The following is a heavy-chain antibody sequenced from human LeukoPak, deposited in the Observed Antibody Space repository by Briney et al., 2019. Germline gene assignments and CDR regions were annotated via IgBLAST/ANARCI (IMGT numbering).Heavy chain of an antibody. CDR1: GFTFDDYA. V-gene: IGHV3-9*03. D-gene: IGHD1-26*01. CDR2: ISWNSGSI. J-gene: IGHJ3*02. CDR3: AKDIGGSFPGSAFDI. Sequence: GRSLRLSCAASGFTFDDYAMHWVRQAPGKGLEWVSGISWNSGSIGYADSVKGRFTISRDNAKNSPYLQMNSLRAEDMALYYCAKDIGGSFPGSAFDIWGQGTMVTVSS.